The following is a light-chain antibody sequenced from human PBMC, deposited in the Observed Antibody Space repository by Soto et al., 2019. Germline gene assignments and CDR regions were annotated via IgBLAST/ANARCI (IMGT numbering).Light chain of an antibody. J-gene: IGKJ1*01. CDR2: DAS. V-gene: IGKV1-5*01. CDR1: QTISVW. Sequence: DIQMTHSPSTLSESVGYTVNITCRASQTISVWLAWDQQRPGKAPNLLIFDASTLESGVPSRFSGSGSGTTFTLTISSLQSDDFATYYCLQYNGYYRTFGQGTKVDI. CDR3: LQYNGYYRT.